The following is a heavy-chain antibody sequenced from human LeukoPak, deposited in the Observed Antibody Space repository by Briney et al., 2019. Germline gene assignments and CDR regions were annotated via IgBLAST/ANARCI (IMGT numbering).Heavy chain of an antibody. CDR2: IYSGGST. CDR1: GFTVSSNY. D-gene: IGHD3-22*01. CDR3: ARDRGSSGLNFDY. J-gene: IGHJ4*02. Sequence: TGGSLRLSCAASGFTVSSNYMSWVRQAPGKGLEWVSVIYSGGSTYYADSVKGRFTISRDNSKNTLYLQVNSLTAEDTAVYYCARDRGSSGLNFDYWGQGTMVTVSS. V-gene: IGHV3-53*01.